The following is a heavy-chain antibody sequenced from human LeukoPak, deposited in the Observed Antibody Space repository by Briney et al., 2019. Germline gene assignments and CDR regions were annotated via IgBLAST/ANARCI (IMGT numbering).Heavy chain of an antibody. J-gene: IGHJ6*02. Sequence: PGASVKVSCKASGYTFTSYAMHWVRQAPGQRLEWVGWINAGNGSTKYSQKFQGRVTITRDTSASTAYMELSSLRSEDTAVYYCARDRWELSLGMDVWGQGTTVTVSS. CDR1: GYTFTSYA. CDR2: INAGNGST. V-gene: IGHV1-3*01. D-gene: IGHD3-16*02. CDR3: ARDRWELSLGMDV.